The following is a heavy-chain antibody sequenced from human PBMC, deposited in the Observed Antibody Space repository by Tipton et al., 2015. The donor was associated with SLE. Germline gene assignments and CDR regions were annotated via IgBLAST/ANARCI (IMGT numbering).Heavy chain of an antibody. Sequence: TLSLTCTVSGGSISSHYWSWIRQPPGKGLEWIGYISYSETTNYNPSLKSRATISVDTSKNQFSLQLRSVTAADTAVYYCAGAWQGYCSGGTCYVLDYWGQGTLVTVSS. J-gene: IGHJ4*02. CDR3: AGAWQGYCSGGTCYVLDY. CDR2: ISYSETT. CDR1: GGSISSHY. V-gene: IGHV4-59*11. D-gene: IGHD2-15*01.